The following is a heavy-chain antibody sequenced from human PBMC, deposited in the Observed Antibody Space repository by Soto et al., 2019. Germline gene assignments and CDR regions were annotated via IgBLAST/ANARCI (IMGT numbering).Heavy chain of an antibody. CDR2: IIPLFRKT. Sequence: QVQLVQSGAEVKRPGSSVKVSCKASGDMFRNSAFTWVRQAPGQGLAWMGVIIPLFRKTDVAQKFQGRVNFTADESTSSLYMEVSSQTSEDTAVYYCARARLSNGDPNIYFFYGLDVWGLGTTITVSS. CDR3: ARARLSNGDPNIYFFYGLDV. D-gene: IGHD3-10*01. CDR1: GDMFRNSA. V-gene: IGHV1-69*01. J-gene: IGHJ6*02.